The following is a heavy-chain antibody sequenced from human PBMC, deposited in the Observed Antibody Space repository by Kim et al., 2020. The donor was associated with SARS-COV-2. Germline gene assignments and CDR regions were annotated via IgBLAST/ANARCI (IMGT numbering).Heavy chain of an antibody. CDR2: T. D-gene: IGHD3-9*01. CDR3: ARGGSGLVF. Sequence: TAYAQKFQEGRVNMTRDTSTSTVYMELSCLRSEDTAMYYCARGGSGLVFWGQGTLVTVSS. J-gene: IGHJ4*02. V-gene: IGHV1-46*01.